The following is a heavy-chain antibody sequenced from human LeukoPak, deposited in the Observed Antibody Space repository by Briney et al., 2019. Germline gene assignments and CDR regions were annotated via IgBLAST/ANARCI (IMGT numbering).Heavy chain of an antibody. D-gene: IGHD5-24*01. V-gene: IGHV3-64*01. CDR1: GFTFSSYA. CDR2: ISSNGGST. Sequence: PGGSLRLSCAASGFTFSSYAMHWVRQAPGKGLEYVSAISSNGGSTYYANSVKGRFTISRDNSKNTLYLQMGSLRAEDMAVYYCARDQGYSHYYYYYMDVWGKGTTVTVSS. CDR3: ARDQGYSHYYYYYMDV. J-gene: IGHJ6*03.